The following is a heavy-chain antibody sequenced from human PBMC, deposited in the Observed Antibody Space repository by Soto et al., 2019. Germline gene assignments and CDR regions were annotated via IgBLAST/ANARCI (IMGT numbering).Heavy chain of an antibody. CDR3: ARGVGALGHRFDP. V-gene: IGHV1-18*01. CDR2: ISAYNGNT. CDR1: GYTFTSYG. D-gene: IGHD1-26*01. Sequence: QVQLEQSGAEVKKPGASVKVSFKASGYTFTSYGISWVRQAPGQGLEWMGRISAYNGNTNYAQKHQGRVTMTTDSSTSATSRELRSLSSDGTPVDCCARGVGALGHRFDPWRQGTLVTFSS. J-gene: IGHJ5*02.